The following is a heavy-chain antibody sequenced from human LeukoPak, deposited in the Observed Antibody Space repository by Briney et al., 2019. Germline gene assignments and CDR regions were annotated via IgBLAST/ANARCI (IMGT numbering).Heavy chain of an antibody. V-gene: IGHV1-2*02. D-gene: IGHD3-22*01. CDR3: ARYIRDYYYDSSGYPYGMDV. Sequence: ASVKVSCKASGYTFTGYYMHWVRQAPGQGLEWMGWINPNSGGTNYAQKFQGRVTMTRDTSISTAYMELSRLRSDDTAVYHCARYIRDYYYDSSGYPYGMDVWGQGTTVTVSS. CDR2: INPNSGGT. CDR1: GYTFTGYY. J-gene: IGHJ6*02.